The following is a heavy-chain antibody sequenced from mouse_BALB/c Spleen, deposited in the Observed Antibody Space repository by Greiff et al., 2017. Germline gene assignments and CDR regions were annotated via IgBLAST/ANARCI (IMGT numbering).Heavy chain of an antibody. CDR1: GYTFSSYW. J-gene: IGHJ3*01. CDR3: AILLRLLAWFAC. CDR2: ILPGSGST. Sequence: QVQLQQSGAELMKPGASVKISCKATGYTFSSYWIEWVKQRPGHGLEWIGEILPGSGSTNYNEKFKGKATFTAATSSNTAYMQLSSLASEDSAVCYCAILLRLLAWFACWGEGTLVTGAA. D-gene: IGHD1-2*01. V-gene: IGHV1-9*01.